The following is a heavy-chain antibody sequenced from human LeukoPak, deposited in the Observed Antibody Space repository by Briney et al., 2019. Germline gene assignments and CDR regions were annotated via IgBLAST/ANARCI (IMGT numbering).Heavy chain of an antibody. CDR3: ATLYGDYLPNWFDP. D-gene: IGHD4-17*01. V-gene: IGHV3-23*01. CDR2: ISGSGGST. CDR1: GFSFSDFG. J-gene: IGHJ5*02. Sequence: PGGSLRLSCAASGFSFSDFGMNWVRQAPGKGLEWVSAISGSGGSTYYADSVKGRFTISRDNSKNTLYLQMNSLRAEDTAVYYCATLYGDYLPNWFDPWGQGTLVTVSS.